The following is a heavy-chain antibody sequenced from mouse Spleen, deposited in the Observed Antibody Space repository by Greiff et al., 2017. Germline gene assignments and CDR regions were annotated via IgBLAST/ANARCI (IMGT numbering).Heavy chain of an antibody. V-gene: IGHV1-4*01. Sequence: QVQLQQSGAELARPGASVKMSCKASGYTFTSYTMHWVKQRPGQGLEWIGYINPSSGYTNYNQKFKDKATLTADKSSSTAYMQLSSLTSEDSAVYYCARCGYDGYPWFAYWGQGTLVTVSA. J-gene: IGHJ3*01. CDR2: INPSSGYT. CDR1: GYTFTSYT. D-gene: IGHD2-3*01. CDR3: ARCGYDGYPWFAY.